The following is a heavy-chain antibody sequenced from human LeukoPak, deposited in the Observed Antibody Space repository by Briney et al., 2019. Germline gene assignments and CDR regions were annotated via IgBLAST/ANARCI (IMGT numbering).Heavy chain of an antibody. CDR2: IYYSGST. Sequence: PSETLSLTCTVSGGSISSYYWSWIRQPPGKGLEWIGHIYYSGSTNYNPSLKSRVTISIDTSKNQFSLRLSSVTAADTAVYYCARGDYVWGSYRSWSQGTLVTVSS. D-gene: IGHD3-16*02. V-gene: IGHV4-59*01. J-gene: IGHJ4*02. CDR1: GGSISSYY. CDR3: ARGDYVWGSYRS.